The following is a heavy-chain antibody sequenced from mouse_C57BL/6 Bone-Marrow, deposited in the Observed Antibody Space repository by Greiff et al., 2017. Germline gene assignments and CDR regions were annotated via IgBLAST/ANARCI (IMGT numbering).Heavy chain of an antibody. J-gene: IGHJ3*01. V-gene: IGHV1-82*01. CDR1: GYAFSSSW. D-gene: IGHD1-1*01. CDR2: IYPGDGDT. Sequence: VMLVESGPELVKPGASVKISCKASGYAFSSSWMNWVKQRPGKGLEWIGRIYPGDGDTNYNGKFKGKATLTADKSSSTAYMQLSSLTSEDSAVYFCARTRNYYGSSFAYWGQGTLVTVSA. CDR3: ARTRNYYGSSFAY.